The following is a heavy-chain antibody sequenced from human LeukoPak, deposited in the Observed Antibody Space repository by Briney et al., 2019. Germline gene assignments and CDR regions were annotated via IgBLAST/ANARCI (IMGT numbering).Heavy chain of an antibody. J-gene: IGHJ6*02. CDR1: GFTFSSYG. CDR2: IWYDGSNK. CDR3: AASVVGPPLNYGMDV. V-gene: IGHV3-33*01. D-gene: IGHD2-2*01. Sequence: PGGSLRPSCAASGFTFSSYGMHWVRQAPGKGLEWVAVIWYDGSNKYYADSVKGRFTISRDNSKNTLYLQMNSLRAEDTAVYYCAASVVGPPLNYGMDVWGQGTTVTVSS.